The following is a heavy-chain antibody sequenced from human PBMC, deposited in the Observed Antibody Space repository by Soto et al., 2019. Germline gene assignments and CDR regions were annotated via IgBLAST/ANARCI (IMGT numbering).Heavy chain of an antibody. V-gene: IGHV3-23*01. Sequence: EVQLLESGGGLVQPGGSLRLSCAASGFTFSSYAMSWVRQAPGKGLEWVSAISGSGGSTYYADSVKGRFTISRDNSKNTLYLQMNSPRAEDTAVYYCAKERGGTGYYGSGSYDYWGQGTLVTVSS. CDR3: AKERGGTGYYGSGSYDY. D-gene: IGHD3-10*01. CDR2: ISGSGGST. J-gene: IGHJ4*02. CDR1: GFTFSSYA.